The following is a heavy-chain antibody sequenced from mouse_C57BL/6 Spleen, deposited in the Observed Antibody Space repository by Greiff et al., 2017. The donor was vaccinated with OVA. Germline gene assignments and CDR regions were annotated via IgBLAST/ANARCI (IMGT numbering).Heavy chain of an antibody. D-gene: IGHD1-1*01. Sequence: KQSCKAPGYTFTSYWMHWVKQRPGQGLEWIGMIHPNSGSTNYNEKFKSKATLTVDKSSSTAYMQLSSLTSEDSAVYYCARWENYYGSSYGAMDYWGQGTSVTVSS. J-gene: IGHJ4*01. CDR2: IHPNSGST. CDR1: GYTFTSYW. CDR3: ARWENYYGSSYGAMDY. V-gene: IGHV1-64*01.